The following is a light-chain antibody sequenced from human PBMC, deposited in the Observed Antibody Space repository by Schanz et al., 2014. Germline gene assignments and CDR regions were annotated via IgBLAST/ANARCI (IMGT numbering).Light chain of an antibody. CDR2: DVS. CDR1: SSDVGGYNY. J-gene: IGLJ2*01. V-gene: IGLV2-14*01. Sequence: QSALTQPASVSGSPGQSITISCTGTSSDVGGYNYVSWYQQHPGKAPELMIYDVSNRPSGVSNRFSGSKSGNTASLTISGLQAEDEADYYCCSYAGSSTLVFGGGTKLTVL. CDR3: CSYAGSSTLV.